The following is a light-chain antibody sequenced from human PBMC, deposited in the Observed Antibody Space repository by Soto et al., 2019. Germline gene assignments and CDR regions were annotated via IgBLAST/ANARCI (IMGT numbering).Light chain of an antibody. V-gene: IGKV3-15*01. CDR1: QSLSSN. CDR2: GAA. J-gene: IGKJ1*01. Sequence: EIGMTQSPATLSVSPGERATLSCRASQSLSSNLAWYQQKPGQAPRLLIHGAATRATGIPARFSGTGSGTEFTLTISSLQSEDFAAYYCQQYNKLPRTFGQGTNV. CDR3: QQYNKLPRT.